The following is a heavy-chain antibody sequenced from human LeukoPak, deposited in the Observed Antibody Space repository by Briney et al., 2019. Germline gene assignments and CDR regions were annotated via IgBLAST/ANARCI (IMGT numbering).Heavy chain of an antibody. D-gene: IGHD2-21*02. CDR3: ARDRDSLYYFDY. CDR1: GFTFTSYA. J-gene: IGHJ4*02. V-gene: IGHV3-30*04. Sequence: PGGSLRLSCAASGFTFTSYAMSWVRQAPGKGLEWVAVMSYDGSNKYYADSVKGRFTISRDNSKNTLYLQMNSLRGEDTAVYYCARDRDSLYYFDYWGQGTLVTVSS. CDR2: MSYDGSNK.